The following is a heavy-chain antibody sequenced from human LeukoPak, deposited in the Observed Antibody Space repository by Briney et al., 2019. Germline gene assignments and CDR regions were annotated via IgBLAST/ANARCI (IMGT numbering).Heavy chain of an antibody. CDR2: INPDGNKK. CDR1: GFTFRSYW. CDR3: AKLTTS. Sequence: GGSLRLSCAASGFTFRSYWMSWVRQAPGKGLEWVASINPDGNKKYSADSVKGRFTISRDNAENSLYLQMNSLRAEDTAVYYCAKLTTSWGQGTLVTVSS. J-gene: IGHJ4*02. D-gene: IGHD4-11*01. V-gene: IGHV3-7*03.